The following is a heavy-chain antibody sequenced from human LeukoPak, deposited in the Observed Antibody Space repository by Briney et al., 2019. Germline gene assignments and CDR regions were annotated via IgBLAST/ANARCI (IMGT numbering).Heavy chain of an antibody. Sequence: ASVKVSCKASGGTFISYAISWVRQAPGQGLEWRGGIIPIFGTANYAQKFQGRDTITADESTSTAYMELSSLRSEDTAVYYCARDATYYYDSSGSEAPSYFGYWGQGTLVTVSS. CDR2: IIPIFGTA. D-gene: IGHD3-22*01. V-gene: IGHV1-69*01. CDR1: GGTFISYA. J-gene: IGHJ4*02. CDR3: ARDATYYYDSSGSEAPSYFGY.